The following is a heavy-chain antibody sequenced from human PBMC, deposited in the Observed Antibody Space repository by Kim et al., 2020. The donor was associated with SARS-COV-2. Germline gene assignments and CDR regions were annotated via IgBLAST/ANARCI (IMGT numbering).Heavy chain of an antibody. CDR2: INHSGST. Sequence: SETLSLTCAVYGGSFSGYYWSWIRQPPGKGLEWIGEINHSGSTNYNPSLKSRVTISVDTSKNQFSLKLSSVTAADTAVYYCARGVTVTTPNNWFDPWGQGTLVTVSS. D-gene: IGHD4-17*01. CDR3: ARGVTVTTPNNWFDP. V-gene: IGHV4-34*01. J-gene: IGHJ5*02. CDR1: GGSFSGYY.